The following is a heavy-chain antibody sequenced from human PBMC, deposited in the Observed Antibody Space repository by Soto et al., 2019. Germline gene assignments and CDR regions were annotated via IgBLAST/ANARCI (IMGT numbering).Heavy chain of an antibody. D-gene: IGHD3-22*01. CDR3: ARQDYDSSGYHPYFDY. V-gene: IGHV3-11*06. CDR1: GFTFSDYY. J-gene: IGHJ4*02. Sequence: GGSLRLSCAASGFTFSDYYMSWIRQAPGKGLEWVSYISSSSSYTNYADSVKGRFTISRDNAKNSLYLQMNSLRAEDTAVYYCARQDYDSSGYHPYFDYWGQGTLVTVSS. CDR2: ISSSSSYT.